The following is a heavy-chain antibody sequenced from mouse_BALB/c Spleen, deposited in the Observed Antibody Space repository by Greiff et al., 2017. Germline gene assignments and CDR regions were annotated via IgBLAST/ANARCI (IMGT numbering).Heavy chain of an antibody. J-gene: IGHJ3*01. D-gene: IGHD2-2*01. CDR2: ISDGGSYT. CDR3: AREGDYGYGFAY. Sequence: EVMLVESGGGLVKPGGSLKLSCAASGFTFSDYYMYWVRQTPEKRLEWVATISDGGSYTYYPDSVKGRFTISRDNAKNNLYLQMSSLKSEDTAMYYCAREGDYGYGFAYWGQGTLVTVSA. V-gene: IGHV5-4*02. CDR1: GFTFSDYY.